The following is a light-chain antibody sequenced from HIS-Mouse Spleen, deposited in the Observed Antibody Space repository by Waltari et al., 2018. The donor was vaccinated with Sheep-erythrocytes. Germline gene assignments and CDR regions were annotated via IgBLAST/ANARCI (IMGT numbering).Light chain of an antibody. CDR3: QAWDSSIVV. CDR2: QDT. Sequence: SSELTQPPSVSVSPGQTASITRSGDNSGDNYASWFQQKPGQSPVLVIYQDTKRPSGMPERFSGSNSGNTATLTISGTQAMDEADYYCQAWDSSIVVFGGGTKLTVL. V-gene: IGLV3-1*01. J-gene: IGLJ2*01. CDR1: NSGDNY.